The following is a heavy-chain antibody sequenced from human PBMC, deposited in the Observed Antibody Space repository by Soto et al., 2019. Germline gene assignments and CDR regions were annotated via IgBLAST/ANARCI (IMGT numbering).Heavy chain of an antibody. Sequence: QEQLRESGPGLVKPSETLSLTCSISDDSIGPYYWTWIRQTPRKELQWIGYVYTSGSTKYNSSVKSPVPLSLDASSRQFSLTMSSVTAADTGVYYCAREVVGNTWPGIFDSWGRGTLVVVSS. CDR1: DDSIGPYY. V-gene: IGHV4-4*08. CDR3: AREVVGNTWPGIFDS. J-gene: IGHJ4*02. CDR2: VYTSGST.